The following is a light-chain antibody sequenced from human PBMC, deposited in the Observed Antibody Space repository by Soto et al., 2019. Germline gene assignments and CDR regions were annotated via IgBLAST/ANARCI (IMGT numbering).Light chain of an antibody. CDR3: XXXXXXPYT. J-gene: IGKJ2*01. CDR1: QSVLSSSNNKNF. V-gene: IGKV4-1*01. Sequence: DIVMTQSPDSLAVSLGERATINCKSSQSVLSSSNNKNFLAWYQQKPGQSPKLLIYWASTRESGVPDRFSGSGSGTDFTLTISSLXAEXXXXXXXXXXXXXPYTFGQGTKLEIK. CDR2: WAS.